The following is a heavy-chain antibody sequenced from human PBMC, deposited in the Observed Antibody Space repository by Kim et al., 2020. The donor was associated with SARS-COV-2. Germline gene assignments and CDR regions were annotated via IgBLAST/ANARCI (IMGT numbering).Heavy chain of an antibody. Sequence: GGSLRLSCAASGFTFSSYGMHWVRQAPGKGLEWVAVISYDGSNKYYADSVKGRFTISRDNSKNTLYLQMNSLRAEDTAVYYCAVRDSYKPDGGMDVWGQGTTVTVSS. V-gene: IGHV3-30*03. J-gene: IGHJ6*02. CDR2: ISYDGSNK. D-gene: IGHD1-26*01. CDR3: AVRDSYKPDGGMDV. CDR1: GFTFSSYG.